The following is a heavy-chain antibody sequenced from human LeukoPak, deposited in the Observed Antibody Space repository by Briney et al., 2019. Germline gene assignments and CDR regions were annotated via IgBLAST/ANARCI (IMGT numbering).Heavy chain of an antibody. J-gene: IGHJ4*02. Sequence: ASVKVSCKASGYSFTRYYIHWVRQAPGQGRDYMGMIDPNTGTTWYSQKFQGTVTMTRDTSTSTVSMELSSLRSDDKAIYYCARELPGSCYFDYWGQGTLVSVSS. CDR1: GYSFTRYY. D-gene: IGHD1-1*01. V-gene: IGHV1-46*01. CDR3: ARELPGSCYFDY. CDR2: IDPNTGTT.